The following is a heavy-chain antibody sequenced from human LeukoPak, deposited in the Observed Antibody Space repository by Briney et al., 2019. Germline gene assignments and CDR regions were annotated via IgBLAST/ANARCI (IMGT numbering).Heavy chain of an antibody. Sequence: GGSLRLSCAASGFTFSSYAMSWVRQAPGKGLEWVSAISGSGGSTYYADSVKGRFTISRDNSKDTLYLQMNSLRAEDTAVYYCAKDISGWYGSFAFDIWGQGTMVTVSS. V-gene: IGHV3-23*01. CDR2: ISGSGGST. J-gene: IGHJ3*02. D-gene: IGHD6-19*01. CDR1: GFTFSSYA. CDR3: AKDISGWYGSFAFDI.